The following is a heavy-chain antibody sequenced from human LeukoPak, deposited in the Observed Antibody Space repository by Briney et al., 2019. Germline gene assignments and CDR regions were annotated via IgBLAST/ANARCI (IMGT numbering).Heavy chain of an antibody. CDR1: GYTFTSYY. V-gene: IGHV1-8*03. CDR2: MNPNSGNT. Sequence: ASVKVSCKASGYTFTSYYMHWVRQATGQGLEWMGWMNPNSGNTGYAQKFQGRVTITRNTSINTAYMELGSLRSEDTAVYYCARAPSLNRGAFDIWGQGTMVTVSS. J-gene: IGHJ3*02. CDR3: ARAPSLNRGAFDI.